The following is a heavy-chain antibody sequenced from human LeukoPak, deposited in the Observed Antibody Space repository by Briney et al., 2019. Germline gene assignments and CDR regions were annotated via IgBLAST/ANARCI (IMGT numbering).Heavy chain of an antibody. CDR1: GFTFSSYW. Sequence: PGGSLRLSCAASGFTFSSYWMHWVRQAPGKGLVWVSRINSDGSSTSYADSVKGRFTISRDNAKNTLYLQMNSLRAEDTAVYYCATTMIVSKAFDIWGQGTMVTVSS. J-gene: IGHJ3*02. CDR3: ATTMIVSKAFDI. D-gene: IGHD3-22*01. V-gene: IGHV3-74*01. CDR2: INSDGSST.